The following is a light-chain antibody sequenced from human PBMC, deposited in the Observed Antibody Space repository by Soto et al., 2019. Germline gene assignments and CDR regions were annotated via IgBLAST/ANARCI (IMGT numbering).Light chain of an antibody. CDR3: QQYFIAPLT. Sequence: DIVMTQSPDSLAVSLGERATINCKSSQSVLVTPNNKNNLAWYQQKPGQPPRLLIYWAFFRESGVPERFSGSGSGTDFTLTISNLRAEDVAVYYCQQYFIAPLTFGGGTKVEIK. J-gene: IGKJ4*01. V-gene: IGKV4-1*01. CDR2: WAF. CDR1: QSVLVTPNNKNN.